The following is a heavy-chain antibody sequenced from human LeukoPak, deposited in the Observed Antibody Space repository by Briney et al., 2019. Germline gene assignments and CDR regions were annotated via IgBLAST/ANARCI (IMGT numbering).Heavy chain of an antibody. CDR2: INAGNGNT. J-gene: IGHJ5*02. V-gene: IGHV1-3*01. CDR3: ARDGIVDTAMFQDWFDP. Sequence: VASVKVSCKTSGYTFISYAMHWVRQAPGQRLEWMGWINAGNGNTKYSQKFQGRVTMTTDTSTSTAYMELRSLRSDDTAVYYCARDGIVDTAMFQDWFDPWGQGTLVTVSS. D-gene: IGHD5-18*01. CDR1: GYTFISYA.